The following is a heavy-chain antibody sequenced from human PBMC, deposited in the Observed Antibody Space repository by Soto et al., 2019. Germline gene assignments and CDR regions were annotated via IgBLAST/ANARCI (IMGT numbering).Heavy chain of an antibody. J-gene: IGHJ4*02. CDR2: FDPEDGET. Sequence: ASVKVSCKVSGYTLTELAMHWVRQAPGKGLEWMGGFDPEDGETIYAQKFQGRVTMTEDTSTDTAYMELSSLRSEDTAVYYCETAKLSTYYDSLPGQNFDYWGQGNLVTVSS. CDR3: ETAKLSTYYDSLPGQNFDY. CDR1: GYTLTELA. D-gene: IGHD3-9*01. V-gene: IGHV1-24*01.